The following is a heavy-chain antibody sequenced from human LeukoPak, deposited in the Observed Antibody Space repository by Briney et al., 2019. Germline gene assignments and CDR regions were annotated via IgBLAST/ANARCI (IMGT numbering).Heavy chain of an antibody. CDR1: GFTFDDYA. Sequence: GGSLRLSCAASGFTFDDYAMHWVRQAPGKGLEWVSGLSWNSGSIGYADSVKGRFTISRDNAKNSLYLQMNSLRAEDTALYYCAKDRYSSGWYYFGYWGQGTLVTVSS. V-gene: IGHV3-9*01. CDR2: LSWNSGSI. J-gene: IGHJ4*02. CDR3: AKDRYSSGWYYFGY. D-gene: IGHD6-19*01.